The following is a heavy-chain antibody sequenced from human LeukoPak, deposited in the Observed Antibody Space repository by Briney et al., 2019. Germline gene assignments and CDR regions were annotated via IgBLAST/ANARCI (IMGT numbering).Heavy chain of an antibody. V-gene: IGHV4-59*01. D-gene: IGHD6-13*01. CDR3: ARVPLYSSSWYLTSLGGPLFSGPGRTPNPYYYGMDV. Sequence: SQTLSLTCTVSGGSISSYYWSWIRQPPGKGLEWIGYIYYSGSTNYNPSLRSRVTISVDTSKNQFSLKLSSVTAADTALYYCARVPLYSSSWYLTSLGGPLFSGPGRTPNPYYYGMDVWGRGTTVTVSS. J-gene: IGHJ6*02. CDR1: GGSISSYY. CDR2: IYYSGST.